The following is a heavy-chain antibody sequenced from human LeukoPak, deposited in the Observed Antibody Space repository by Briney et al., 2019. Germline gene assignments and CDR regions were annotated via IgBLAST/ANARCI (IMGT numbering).Heavy chain of an antibody. V-gene: IGHV3-23*01. CDR1: GFTFSSYA. CDR2: ISGSGGST. J-gene: IGHJ6*02. Sequence: PGGSLRLSCAASGFTFSSYAMSWVRQAPGKGLEWVSAISGSGGSTYYADSVKGRFTISRDNSKNTLYLQMNSLRAEDTAVYYCARDEAGSYSPLYYYGMDVWGQGTTVTVSS. CDR3: ARDEAGSYSPLYYYGMDV. D-gene: IGHD1-26*01.